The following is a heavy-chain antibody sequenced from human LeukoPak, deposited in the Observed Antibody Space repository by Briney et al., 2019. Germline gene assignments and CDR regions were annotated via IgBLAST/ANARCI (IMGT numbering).Heavy chain of an antibody. CDR3: ANLVRSSSRDY. V-gene: IGHV3-23*01. D-gene: IGHD6-6*01. J-gene: IGHJ4*02. CDR2: ISPTSGTT. Sequence: QPGGSLRLSCAASGFTFSNFAMSWVRQAPGKGLDWVSAISPTSGTTFYADSVKGRFTISRDNSKNTVYLQMNSLRAEDTAVYYCANLVRSSSRDYWGQGTLVTVSS. CDR1: GFTFSNFA.